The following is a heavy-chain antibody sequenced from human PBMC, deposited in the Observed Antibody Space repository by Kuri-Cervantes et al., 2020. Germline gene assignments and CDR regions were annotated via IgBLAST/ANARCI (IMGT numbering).Heavy chain of an antibody. Sequence: GGSLRLSCAASGFTFSSYGMHWVRQAPGKGLEWVAVISYDGSNKYYADSVKGRFTISRDNAKNSLYLQMNSLRAEDTAVYYCATIKVRDDSFDIWGQGTRVTVSS. J-gene: IGHJ3*02. CDR2: ISYDGSNK. CDR3: ATIKVRDDSFDI. D-gene: IGHD3-9*01. CDR1: GFTFSSYG. V-gene: IGHV3-30*03.